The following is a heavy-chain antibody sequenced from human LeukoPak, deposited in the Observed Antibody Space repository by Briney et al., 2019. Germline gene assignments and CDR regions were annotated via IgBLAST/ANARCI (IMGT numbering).Heavy chain of an antibody. CDR1: GXXXTXYD. Sequence: ASVKVSXKXSGXXXTXYDIXWVRQATGQGLEWMGWMNPNSGNTGYAQKFQGRVTMTRNTSISTAYMELSSLRSEDTAVYYCARGIAAAGGPDYWGQGTLVTVSS. D-gene: IGHD6-13*01. V-gene: IGHV1-8*01. CDR3: ARGIAAAGGPDY. CDR2: MNPNSGNT. J-gene: IGHJ4*02.